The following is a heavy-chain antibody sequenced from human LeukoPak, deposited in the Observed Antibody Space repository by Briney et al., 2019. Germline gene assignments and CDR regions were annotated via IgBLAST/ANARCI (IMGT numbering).Heavy chain of an antibody. J-gene: IGHJ3*02. D-gene: IGHD6-13*01. CDR3: ARLVPAAGGWGVAAAGKGAFDI. CDR1: GGSISSGGYY. Sequence: PSQTLSLTCTVSGGSISSGGYYWSWIRQHPGKGLEWIGYIYYSGSTYYNPSLKSRVTISVDTSKNQFSLKLSSVTAADTAVYYCARLVPAAGGWGVAAAGKGAFDIWGQGTMVTVSS. CDR2: IYYSGST. V-gene: IGHV4-31*03.